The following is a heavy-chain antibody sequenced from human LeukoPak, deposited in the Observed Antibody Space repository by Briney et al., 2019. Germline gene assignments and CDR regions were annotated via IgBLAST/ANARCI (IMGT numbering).Heavy chain of an antibody. V-gene: IGHV3-48*01. Sequence: GGSLRLSCDTSGFIFKDFSMNWVRQRPGKGLEWMSYIGGDNVNRHYADSVEGRFTVSRDNAKNSHFLQMSSLRVEDTAVYFCVLSFTSLKSVREGGGFDVWGQGTMVTVSS. D-gene: IGHD3-16*01. CDR2: IGGDNVNR. CDR3: VLSFTSLKSVREGGGFDV. CDR1: GFIFKDFS. J-gene: IGHJ3*01.